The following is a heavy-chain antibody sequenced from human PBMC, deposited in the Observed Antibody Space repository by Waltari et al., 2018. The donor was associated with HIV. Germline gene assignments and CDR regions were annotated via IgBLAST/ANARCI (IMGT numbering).Heavy chain of an antibody. Sequence: QLHLQESGPGLVKSSETLSLTCSVSGASISSNNYNWDWLRQAPGKGLEWIGSISYSGSTYYKTSLKSRVTIYVDTSKNQFSLKLRSVTAADTAVYYCARHPVAVALDYWGQGNLVTVSS. CDR2: ISYSGST. D-gene: IGHD6-19*01. V-gene: IGHV4-39*01. J-gene: IGHJ4*02. CDR1: GASISSNNYN. CDR3: ARHPVAVALDY.